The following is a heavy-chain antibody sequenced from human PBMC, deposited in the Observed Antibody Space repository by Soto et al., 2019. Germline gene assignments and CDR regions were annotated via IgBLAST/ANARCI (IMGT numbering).Heavy chain of an antibody. CDR3: ARGFIVPPSGMDV. J-gene: IGHJ6*02. Sequence: GGSLRLSCAASGFIVSTNYMSWVRQAPGRGLEWVSVIYTGGSTYYADSVKGRFTISRDNSKNTLYLQMNSLRAEDTAVYYCARGFIVPPSGMDVWGQGTTVTVSS. V-gene: IGHV3-53*01. D-gene: IGHD2-2*01. CDR2: IYTGGST. CDR1: GFIVSTNY.